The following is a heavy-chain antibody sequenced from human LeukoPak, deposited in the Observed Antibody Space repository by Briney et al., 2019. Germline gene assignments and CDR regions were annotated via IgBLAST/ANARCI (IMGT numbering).Heavy chain of an antibody. Sequence: SSETLSLTCTVSGGSISSYYWSWIRQPPGKGLEWIGYIYYSGSTNYNPSLKSRVTILVDTSKNQFSLKLSSVTAEDTAVYYCARVGYSSGWYPYYFDYWGQGTLVTVSS. D-gene: IGHD6-19*01. CDR1: GGSISSYY. CDR3: ARVGYSSGWYPYYFDY. CDR2: IYYSGST. V-gene: IGHV4-59*01. J-gene: IGHJ4*02.